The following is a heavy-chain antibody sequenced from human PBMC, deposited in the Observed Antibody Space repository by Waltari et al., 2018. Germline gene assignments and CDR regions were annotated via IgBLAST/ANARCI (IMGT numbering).Heavy chain of an antibody. CDR2: ISYDGSNK. J-gene: IGHJ4*02. V-gene: IGHV3-30*01. CDR3: ARDVHTNKHHYFDY. D-gene: IGHD2-8*01. Sequence: QVQLVESGGGVVQPGRSLRLSCAASGFTFSSYAMHWVRQAPGKGLEWVAVISYDGSNKYYADSVKGRFTISRDNSKNTLYLQMNSLRAEDTAVYYCARDVHTNKHHYFDYWGQGTLVTVSS. CDR1: GFTFSSYA.